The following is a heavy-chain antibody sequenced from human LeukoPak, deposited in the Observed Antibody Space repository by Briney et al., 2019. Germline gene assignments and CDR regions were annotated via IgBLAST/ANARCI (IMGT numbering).Heavy chain of an antibody. CDR2: IYYSGST. J-gene: IGHJ6*03. Sequence: PSETLSLTCTVSGGSISSSSYYWGWIRQPPGTGLEWIGRIYYSGSTYYNPSLKSRVTISVDTSKNQFSLKLGSVSAADTAVYYCARHVAAAAIIYYYYYMDVWGKGTTVTISS. CDR1: GGSISSSSYY. V-gene: IGHV4-39*01. CDR3: ARHVAAAAIIYYYYYMDV. D-gene: IGHD6-13*01.